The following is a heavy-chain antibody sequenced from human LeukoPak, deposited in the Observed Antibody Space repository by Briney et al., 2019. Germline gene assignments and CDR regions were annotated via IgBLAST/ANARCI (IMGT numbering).Heavy chain of an antibody. J-gene: IGHJ4*02. CDR1: GGSISSGDYY. CDR3: ARKRQLPYYFDY. D-gene: IGHD6-13*01. CDR2: IYYSGST. Sequence: SETLSLTCTVSGGSISSGDYYWSWIRQPPGKGLEWIGYIYYSGSTYYNPSLKSRVTISVDTSKNQFSLKLSSVTAADTAVYYCARKRQLPYYFDYWGQGTLVTVSS. V-gene: IGHV4-30-4*08.